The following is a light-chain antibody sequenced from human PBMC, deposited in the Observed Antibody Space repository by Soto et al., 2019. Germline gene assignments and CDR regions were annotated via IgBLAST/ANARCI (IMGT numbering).Light chain of an antibody. V-gene: IGKV3-20*01. J-gene: IGKJ4*01. CDR1: QSVSSSY. CDR2: GAS. Sequence: EIVLTQSPGTLSLSPGERATLSCRASQSVSSSYLAWYQQKPGQAPRLLIYGASSRATGIPDRFSGSGSGTDFALTISRLEPEDFAVYYCQQYGNSPAFGGGNKVEIK. CDR3: QQYGNSPA.